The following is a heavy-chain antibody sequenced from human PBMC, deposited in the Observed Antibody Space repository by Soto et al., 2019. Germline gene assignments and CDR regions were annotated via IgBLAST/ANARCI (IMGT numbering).Heavy chain of an antibody. CDR1: GGSISSYY. D-gene: IGHD3-22*01. CDR2: IYYSGST. J-gene: IGHJ3*02. V-gene: IGHV4-59*01. CDR3: ARTYDGSGPNSGGYGFDI. Sequence: QVQLQESGPGLVKPSETLSLSCSVSGGSISSYYWSWIRQPPGKGLEWIAYIYYSGSTSYNPSLKRRVSISLGTSKILFSLKLSSVTAADTAVYYCARTYDGSGPNSGGYGFDIWGQGTMVTVSS.